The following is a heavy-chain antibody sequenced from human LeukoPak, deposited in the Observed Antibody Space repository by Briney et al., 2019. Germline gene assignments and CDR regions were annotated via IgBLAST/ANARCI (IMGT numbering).Heavy chain of an antibody. CDR3: ARAGFGFDY. J-gene: IGHJ4*02. Sequence: GGSLRLSCAASGFTFTSYWIHWVRQTPGKGLVWVSRINGDGTTTGYADSVKGRFTISRDNAKNTLYLQMNNLRAEDTAMYYCARAGFGFDYWGRGTLVTV. CDR2: INGDGTTT. D-gene: IGHD3-10*01. CDR1: GFTFTSYW. V-gene: IGHV3-74*01.